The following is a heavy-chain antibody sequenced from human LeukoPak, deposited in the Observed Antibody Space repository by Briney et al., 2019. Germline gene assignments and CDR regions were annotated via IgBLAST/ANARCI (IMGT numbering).Heavy chain of an antibody. V-gene: IGHV1-69*13. CDR3: ARGFGYGGNSGLDY. CDR2: IIPIFGTA. D-gene: IGHD4-23*01. J-gene: IGHJ4*02. CDR1: GCNVSSYA. Sequence: ASVKVSCKATGCNVSSYAISRVRQAPGQWLEWMGGIIPIFGTANYAQKFQGRVTITADESTSTAYMELSSLRSEDTAVYYCARGFGYGGNSGLDYWGQGTLVTVSS.